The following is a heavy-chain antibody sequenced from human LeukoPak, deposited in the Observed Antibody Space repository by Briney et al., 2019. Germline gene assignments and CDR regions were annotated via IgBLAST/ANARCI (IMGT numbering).Heavy chain of an antibody. D-gene: IGHD3-9*01. CDR1: GYSFTSYW. J-gene: IGHJ4*02. V-gene: IGHV5-10-1*01. CDR3: ARGHDILTGYYGWVDY. Sequence: PGESLKISCKGSGYSFTSYWISWVRQMPGKGLEWMGRIDPSDSYTNYSPSFQGHVTISADKSISTAYLRWSSLKASDTAMYYCARGHDILTGYYGWVDYWGQGTLVTVSS. CDR2: IDPSDSYT.